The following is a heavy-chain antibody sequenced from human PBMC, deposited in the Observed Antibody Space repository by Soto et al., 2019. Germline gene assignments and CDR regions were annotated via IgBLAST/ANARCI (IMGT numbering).Heavy chain of an antibody. Sequence: NPGGSLRLSCAASGFTFSSYSMNWVRQAPGKGLEWVSSISSSSSYIYYADSVKGRFTISRDNAKNSLYLQMNSLRAEDTAVYYCAREWLRYFDWRNYYYYYGMDVWGQGTTVTVSS. D-gene: IGHD3-9*01. J-gene: IGHJ6*02. CDR1: GFTFSSYS. CDR3: AREWLRYFDWRNYYYYYGMDV. CDR2: ISSSSSYI. V-gene: IGHV3-21*01.